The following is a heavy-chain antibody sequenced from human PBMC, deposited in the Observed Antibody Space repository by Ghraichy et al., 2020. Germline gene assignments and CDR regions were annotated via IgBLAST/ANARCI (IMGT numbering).Heavy chain of an antibody. CDR3: ARGGSYYYYYYMDV. CDR1: GGSFSGYY. Sequence: PETLSLTFAVYGGSFSGYYWSWIRQPPGKGLEWIGEINHSGSTNYNPSLKSRVTISVDTSKNQFSLKLSSVTAADTAVYYCARGGSYYYYYYMDVWGKGTTVTVSS. CDR2: INHSGST. V-gene: IGHV4-34*01. D-gene: IGHD3-10*01. J-gene: IGHJ6*03.